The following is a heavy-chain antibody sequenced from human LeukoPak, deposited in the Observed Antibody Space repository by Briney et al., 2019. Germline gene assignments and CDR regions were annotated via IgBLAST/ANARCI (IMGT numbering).Heavy chain of an antibody. Sequence: PSETLSLTCTVSGGSISSYYWSWIRQPPGKGLEWLGYIYYSGSTNCNPSLKSRVTISVDTSKNQFSLKLSSVTAADTAVYYCARDQDYHYGSGSYSGFDYYYYMDVWGKGTTVTVSS. CDR3: ARDQDYHYGSGSYSGFDYYYYMDV. V-gene: IGHV4-59*01. CDR2: IYYSGST. CDR1: GGSISSYY. D-gene: IGHD3-10*01. J-gene: IGHJ6*03.